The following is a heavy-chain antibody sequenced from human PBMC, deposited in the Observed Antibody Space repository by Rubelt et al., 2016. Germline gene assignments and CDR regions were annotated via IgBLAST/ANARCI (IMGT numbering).Heavy chain of an antibody. CDR3: ASSYYYGSGSRMDV. Sequence: QVQLQQWGAGLLKPSETLSLTCAVYGGSFSGYYWSWIRQPPGKGLEWIGEINHSGSTNYNPSLKSRVTISVDTSKNQFSLKLSSVTAADTAVYYCASSYYYGSGSRMDVWGQGTTVTVSS. V-gene: IGHV4-34*01. CDR1: GGSFSGYY. CDR2: INHSGST. J-gene: IGHJ6*02. D-gene: IGHD3-10*01.